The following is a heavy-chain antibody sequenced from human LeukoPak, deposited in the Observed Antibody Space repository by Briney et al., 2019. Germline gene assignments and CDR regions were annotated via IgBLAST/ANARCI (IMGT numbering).Heavy chain of an antibody. Sequence: GESLKISCRGSGYSFATYWIGWVRQMPGEGLEWMGIIYPGDSDSRYSASVQGLVTMSIDKSISTAYLHWSSLKASDTAMYYCARQLRWGDAFDIWGQGTLVTVSS. V-gene: IGHV5-51*01. J-gene: IGHJ3*02. CDR3: ARQLRWGDAFDI. D-gene: IGHD2-2*01. CDR2: IYPGDSDS. CDR1: GYSFATYW.